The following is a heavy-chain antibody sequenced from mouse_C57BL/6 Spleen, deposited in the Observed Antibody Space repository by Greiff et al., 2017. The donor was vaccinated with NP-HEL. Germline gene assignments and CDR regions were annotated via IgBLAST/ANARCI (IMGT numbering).Heavy chain of an antibody. CDR2: INPGSGGT. V-gene: IGHV1-54*01. CDR1: GYAFTNYL. CDR3: ARAWDSYAMDY. D-gene: IGHD3-3*01. Sequence: VQLQQSGAELVRPGTSVKVSCKASGYAFTNYLIEWVKQRPGQGLEWIGVINPGSGGTNYNEKFKGKATLTADKSSSTAYMQLSSLTSEDSAVYFCARAWDSYAMDYWGQGTSVTVSS. J-gene: IGHJ4*01.